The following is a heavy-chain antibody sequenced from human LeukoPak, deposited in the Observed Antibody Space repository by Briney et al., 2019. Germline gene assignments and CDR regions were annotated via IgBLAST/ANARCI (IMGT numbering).Heavy chain of an antibody. CDR1: GDSITTNSYW. D-gene: IGHD3-16*01. CDR2: IYSSGNS. V-gene: IGHV4-39*01. J-gene: IGHJ5*02. CDR3: ARRGIWDLQIGNWFDP. Sequence: PSETLSLTCSISGDSITTNSYWWGWIRPSPGKGLEWIASIYSSGNSYYNTSLKTRATISPDTSKNQYSLRLTSVTAADTAIYYCARRGIWDLQIGNWFDPWGQGILVIVSS.